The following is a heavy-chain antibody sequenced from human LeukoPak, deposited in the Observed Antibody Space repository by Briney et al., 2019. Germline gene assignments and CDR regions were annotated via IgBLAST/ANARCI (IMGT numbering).Heavy chain of an antibody. CDR3: ARAVGATGAAFDI. D-gene: IGHD1-26*01. V-gene: IGHV1-69*05. J-gene: IGHJ3*02. CDR2: IIPIFGTA. CDR1: GGTFSSYA. Sequence: SVKVSCKASGGTFSSYAISWVRQAPGQGLECMGRIIPIFGTANYAQKFQGRVTITTDESTSTAYMELSSLRSEDTAVYYCARAVGATGAAFDIWGQGTMVTVSS.